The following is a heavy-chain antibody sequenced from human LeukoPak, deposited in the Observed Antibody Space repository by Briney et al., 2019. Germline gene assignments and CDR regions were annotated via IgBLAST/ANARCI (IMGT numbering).Heavy chain of an antibody. J-gene: IGHJ4*02. Sequence: PGGSLRLSCAASGFTFSTYAMSWVRQAPGKGLEWVSTISTSGGATYYADSVKGRFTISRDNSKNTLYLQMNSLRAEDTAVYYCAKDKGTAAYYFDYWGQGTLVTVSS. CDR1: GFTFSTYA. V-gene: IGHV3-23*01. CDR2: ISTSGGAT. D-gene: IGHD3-16*01. CDR3: AKDKGTAAYYFDY.